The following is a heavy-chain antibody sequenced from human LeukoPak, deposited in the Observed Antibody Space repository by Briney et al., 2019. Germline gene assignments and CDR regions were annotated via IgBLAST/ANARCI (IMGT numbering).Heavy chain of an antibody. CDR1: GYTFTSYG. J-gene: IGHJ6*02. CDR2: ISAYNGNT. Sequence: ASVKVSCKASGYTFTSYGISWVRQAPGQGLGWMGWISAYNGNTNYAQKLQGRVTMTTDTSTSTAYMELRSLRSDDTAVYYCARDGCGGDCYSFHYYYGMDVWGQGTTVTVSS. CDR3: ARDGCGGDCYSFHYYYGMDV. D-gene: IGHD2-21*02. V-gene: IGHV1-18*01.